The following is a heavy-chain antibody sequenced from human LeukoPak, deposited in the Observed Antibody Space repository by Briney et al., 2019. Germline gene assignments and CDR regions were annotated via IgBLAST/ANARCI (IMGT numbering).Heavy chain of an antibody. CDR3: ARARGSGSYRLSGWFDP. Sequence: GASVKVSCKASGYTFTSYYMHWVRQAPGQGLEWMGWINPNSGGTNYAQKFQGRVTMTRDTSISTAYMELSRLRSDDTAVYYCARARGSGSYRLSGWFDPWGQGTLVTVSS. CDR1: GYTFTSYY. CDR2: INPNSGGT. D-gene: IGHD3-10*01. J-gene: IGHJ5*02. V-gene: IGHV1-2*02.